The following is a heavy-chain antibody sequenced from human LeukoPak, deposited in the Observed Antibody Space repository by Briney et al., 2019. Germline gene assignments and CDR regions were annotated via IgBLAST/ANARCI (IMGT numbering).Heavy chain of an antibody. J-gene: IGHJ6*02. CDR1: GFTFSSYG. CDR2: ISYDGSNK. V-gene: IGHV3-30*18. Sequence: GGSLRLSCAASGFTFSSYGMHWVRQAPGKGLEWVAVISYDGSNKYYADSVKGRFTIPRDNSKNTLYLQKNSLRAEDTAVYYCAKAFPRRGYSGYGYYYGMDVWGQGTTVTVSS. D-gene: IGHD5-12*01. CDR3: AKAFPRRGYSGYGYYYGMDV.